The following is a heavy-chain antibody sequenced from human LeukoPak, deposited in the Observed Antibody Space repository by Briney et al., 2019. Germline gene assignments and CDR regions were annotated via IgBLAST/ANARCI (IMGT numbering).Heavy chain of an antibody. J-gene: IGHJ3*02. V-gene: IGHV1-18*01. CDR1: GYTFTSYG. CDR3: ARAKREVGATDAFDI. CDR2: ISAYNGNT. D-gene: IGHD1-26*01. Sequence: ASVKVSCKASGYTFTSYGISWVRQAPGQGLEWMGWISAYNGNTNYAQKLQGRVTMTTDTSTSTAYMELRSLRSDDTAVYYCARAKREVGATDAFDIWGQGTMVTVSS.